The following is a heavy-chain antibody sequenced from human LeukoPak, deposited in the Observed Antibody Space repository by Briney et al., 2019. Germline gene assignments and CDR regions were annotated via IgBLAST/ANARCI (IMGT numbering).Heavy chain of an antibody. V-gene: IGHV4-59*01. CDR2: IYYSGCT. CDR1: GGSISSYY. J-gene: IGHJ5*02. CDR3: ARGAPLSGYCSGGNCYSNWFDP. D-gene: IGHD2-15*01. Sequence: SETLSLTCTVSGGSISSYYWSWIRQPPGKGLEWIGYIYYSGCTNYNPSLKSRVTISVDTSKNQFSLNLSSVTAADTAVYYCARGAPLSGYCSGGNCYSNWFDPWGQGTLVTVSS.